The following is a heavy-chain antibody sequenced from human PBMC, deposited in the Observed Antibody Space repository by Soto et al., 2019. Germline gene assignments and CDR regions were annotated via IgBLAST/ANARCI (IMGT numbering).Heavy chain of an antibody. D-gene: IGHD2-2*01. J-gene: IGHJ6*03. CDR2: IKQDGSEK. CDR3: ARSRAGRTAASYYDYMDV. V-gene: IGHV3-7*01. Sequence: EVQLVESGGGLVQPGGSLRVSCAAAGFSFSDYWMTWVRQVPGKGLEWVANIKQDGSEKYYADSEKGRFTISRDNAKSSLYVQLNSLRAEDTAVYYCARSRAGRTAASYYDYMDVWGKGTTVTVSS. CDR1: GFSFSDYW.